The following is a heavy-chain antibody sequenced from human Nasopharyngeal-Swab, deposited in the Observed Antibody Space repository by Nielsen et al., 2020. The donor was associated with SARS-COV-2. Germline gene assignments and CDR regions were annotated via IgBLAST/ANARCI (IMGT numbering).Heavy chain of an antibody. D-gene: IGHD6-13*01. CDR3: ARWSSSWSLVT. V-gene: IGHV3-48*03. CDR1: GFTFSSYE. J-gene: IGHJ4*02. CDR2: ISSSGRTI. Sequence: GESLKISCAASGFTFSSYEMNWVRQAPGKGLEWVSYISSSGRTIYYADSVKGRFTISRDNAKNTLYLQMNSLRAEDTAVYYCARWSSSWSLVTWGQGTLVTVSS.